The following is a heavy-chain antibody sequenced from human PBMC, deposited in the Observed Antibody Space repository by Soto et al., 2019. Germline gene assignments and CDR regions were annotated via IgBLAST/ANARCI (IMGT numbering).Heavy chain of an antibody. CDR1: GGTFSTYA. D-gene: IGHD5-18*01. J-gene: IGHJ4*02. CDR3: ASGIQLWLRRINNGYSG. Sequence: QVQLVQSGAEARKPESSVKVSCKAPGGTFSTYAISWVRQAPGQGLEWMGGIIPMFGTANYAQRFQDRVTITADESTNTVHMELSSLRSEDTAVYFCASGIQLWLRRINNGYSGWGQGTLVTVSS. CDR2: IIPMFGTA. V-gene: IGHV1-69*12.